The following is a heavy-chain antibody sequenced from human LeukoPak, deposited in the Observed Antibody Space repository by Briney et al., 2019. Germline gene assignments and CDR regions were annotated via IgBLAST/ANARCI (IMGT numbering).Heavy chain of an antibody. D-gene: IGHD6-13*01. CDR2: IISSSTYI. Sequence: GGSLRLSCAAPGFTFSSYSMNWVRQAPGKGLEWVSSIISSSTYIYYADSVKGRFTISRDNAKNSLYLQMNSLRAEDTAVYYCARDADSSSWLGGFDYWGQGTLVTVSS. CDR3: ARDADSSSWLGGFDY. J-gene: IGHJ4*02. CDR1: GFTFSSYS. V-gene: IGHV3-21*01.